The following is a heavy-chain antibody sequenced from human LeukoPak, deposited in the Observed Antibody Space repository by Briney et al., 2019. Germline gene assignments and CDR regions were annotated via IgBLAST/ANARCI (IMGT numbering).Heavy chain of an antibody. CDR1: GFTFSSYE. Sequence: GGSLRLSCAASGFTFSSYEMNWVRQAPGKGLEWVSYISSSGSTIYYADSVKGRFTISRDNAKNSLYLQMNSLRAEDTAVYYCARDTFWGDIPHYYYYMDVWGKGATVTISS. CDR2: ISSSGSTI. V-gene: IGHV3-48*03. CDR3: ARDTFWGDIPHYYYYMDV. D-gene: IGHD3-16*01. J-gene: IGHJ6*03.